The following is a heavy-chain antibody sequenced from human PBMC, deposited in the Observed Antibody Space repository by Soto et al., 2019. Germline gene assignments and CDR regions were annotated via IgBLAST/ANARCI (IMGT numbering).Heavy chain of an antibody. D-gene: IGHD3-10*01. J-gene: IGHJ2*01. Sequence: EVQLVESGGGLVQPGGSLRLSCAASGFTFSDHCMDWVREAPGKGLEWVGRSRKKANSYTTEYAASVKGRFTISRDDSKNALYLQMNSLQTEHTAVYYCARVTTMVRAAWDLWG. CDR2: SRKKANSYTT. CDR3: ARVTTMVRAAWDL. CDR1: GFTFSDHC. V-gene: IGHV3-72*01.